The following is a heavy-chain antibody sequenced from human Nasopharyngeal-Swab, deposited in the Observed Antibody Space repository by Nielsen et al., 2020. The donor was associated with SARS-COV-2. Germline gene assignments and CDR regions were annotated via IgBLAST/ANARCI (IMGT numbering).Heavy chain of an antibody. CDR3: ESDSRY. CDR1: GFTFSDYT. J-gene: IGHJ4*02. D-gene: IGHD2-2*01. CDR2: ISSSGSYM. Sequence: GESLKISCAASGFTFSDYTINWVRQAPGQGLEWVSSISSSGSYMYYTDSVKGRFTMSRDNAKNSLYLQMNSLRAEDTAVYYCESDSRYWGQGTLVTVSS. V-gene: IGHV3-21*01.